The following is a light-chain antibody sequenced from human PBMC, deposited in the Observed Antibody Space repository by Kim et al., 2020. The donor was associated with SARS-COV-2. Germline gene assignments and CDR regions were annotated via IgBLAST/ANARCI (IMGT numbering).Light chain of an antibody. CDR3: NSRDNSGDHVL. V-gene: IGLV3-19*01. CDR2: GKY. Sequence: AVGKTVRLTCQGDSLRNYYATWYQQRPGQAPVLVLYGKYNRPSGIPDRFSGSASGNTASLTITGAQAEDEADYYCNSRDNSGDHVLFGGGTQLTVL. J-gene: IGLJ3*02. CDR1: SLRNYY.